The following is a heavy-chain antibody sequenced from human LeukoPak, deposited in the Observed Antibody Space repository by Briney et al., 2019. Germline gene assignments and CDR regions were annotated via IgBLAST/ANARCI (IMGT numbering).Heavy chain of an antibody. D-gene: IGHD2-2*01. CDR3: ARDNLVYYYYGMDV. CDR2: IIPIFGTA. Sequence: SVKVSCKASGGTFGSYAISWVRQAPGQGLEWMGGIIPIFGTANYAQKFQGRVTITADESTSTAYMELSSLRSEDTAVYYCARDNLVYYYYGMDVWGQGTTVTVSS. J-gene: IGHJ6*02. CDR1: GGTFGSYA. V-gene: IGHV1-69*13.